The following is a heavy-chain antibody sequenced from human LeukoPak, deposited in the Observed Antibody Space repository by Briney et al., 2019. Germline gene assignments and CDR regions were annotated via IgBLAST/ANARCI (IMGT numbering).Heavy chain of an antibody. CDR2: ISGSGGST. CDR1: GFTFSTYT. Sequence: GGSLRLSCAASGFTFSTYTMSWVRQAPGKGLEWVSAISGSGGSTYYADSVKGRFTISRDNSKNTLYLQMNSLRAEDTSIYFCAKALEQETVIALDSWGQGTLVTVSS. D-gene: IGHD6-13*01. J-gene: IGHJ4*02. V-gene: IGHV3-23*01. CDR3: AKALEQETVIALDS.